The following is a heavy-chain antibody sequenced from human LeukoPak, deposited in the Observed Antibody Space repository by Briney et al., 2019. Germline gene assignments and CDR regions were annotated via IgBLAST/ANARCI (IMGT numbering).Heavy chain of an antibody. V-gene: IGHV3-23*01. CDR1: GFTFSSYA. CDR2: ISGSGGST. D-gene: IGHD3-22*01. CDR3: AKDSYDSSGYYGYFDY. J-gene: IGHJ4*02. Sequence: QTGGSLRLSCAASGFTFSSYAMSWGREAPGKGLEWVSAISGSGGSTYYADSVKGRFTISRDNSKNTLYLQMNSLRAEDTAVYYCAKDSYDSSGYYGYFDYWGQGTLVTVSS.